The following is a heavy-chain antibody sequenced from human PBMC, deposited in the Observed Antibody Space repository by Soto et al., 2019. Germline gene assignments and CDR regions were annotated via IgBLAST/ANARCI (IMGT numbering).Heavy chain of an antibody. CDR3: ARGATYYYDSSGYYLDY. CDR1: GFTFSDYY. D-gene: IGHD3-22*01. V-gene: IGHV3-11*05. Sequence: PGGSLRLSCAASGFTFSDYYMNWIRQAPGKGLEWVSYISSSGGYTNYADSVKGRFTISRDNAKNSLYLQMNSLRAEDTAVYYCARGATYYYDSSGYYLDYSGQGTLVTVSS. CDR2: ISSSGGYT. J-gene: IGHJ4*02.